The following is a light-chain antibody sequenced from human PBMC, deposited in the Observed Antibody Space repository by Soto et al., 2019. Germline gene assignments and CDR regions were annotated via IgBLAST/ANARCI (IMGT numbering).Light chain of an antibody. Sequence: DLQMTQSPSTLSGSVGDRVTITCRASQTISSWLAWYQQKPGKAPKLLIYKASTLKSGVPSRFSGSGSGTEFTLTISSLQPDDFATYYCQHYNSYSTFGQGTKVDIK. CDR1: QTISSW. CDR2: KAS. CDR3: QHYNSYST. V-gene: IGKV1-5*03. J-gene: IGKJ1*01.